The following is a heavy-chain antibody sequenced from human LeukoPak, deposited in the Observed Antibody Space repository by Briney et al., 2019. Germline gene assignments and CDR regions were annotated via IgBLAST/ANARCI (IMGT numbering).Heavy chain of an antibody. CDR2: IKLDGSEK. Sequence: GGSLRLSCVASGFTFGKYWMSWVRQAPGKGLEWVANIKLDGSEKNYVDSVKGRFTISRDNTKNSLYLQMNSLRAEDAAVFYCARDQYDTWSRRGNFDSWGQGTLVIVSS. CDR1: GFTFGKYW. D-gene: IGHD3-3*01. V-gene: IGHV3-7*03. J-gene: IGHJ4*02. CDR3: ARDQYDTWSRRGNFDS.